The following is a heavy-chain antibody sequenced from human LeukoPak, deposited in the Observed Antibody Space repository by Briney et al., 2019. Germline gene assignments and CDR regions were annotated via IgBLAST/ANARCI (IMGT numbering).Heavy chain of an antibody. CDR3: ARDRPNYYGSDGHYYRRDGDY. CDR2: ITIRGEST. V-gene: IGHV3-23*01. CDR1: GFTFSIYA. D-gene: IGHD3-22*01. Sequence: GGSLRLSCAASGFTFSIYAMSWVRQAPGKGLQWVPSITIRGESTWYVDSVRGRFTITRDNSENTLYLQMHSLRAEDTAVYYCARDRPNYYGSDGHYYRRDGDYWGRGTLVSVSS. J-gene: IGHJ4*02.